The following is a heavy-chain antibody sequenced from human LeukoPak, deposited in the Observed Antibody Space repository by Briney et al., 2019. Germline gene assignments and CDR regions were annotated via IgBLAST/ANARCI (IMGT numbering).Heavy chain of an antibody. D-gene: IGHD3-16*02. Sequence: SQTLSLTCTVSGGSISSGGYYWSWIRQHPGKGLEWIGYIYYSGSTYYNPSLKSRVTISVDTSKNQFSLKLSSVTAADTAVYYCARGLAFMITFGGVIAAAHYGMDVWGQGTTVTVSS. V-gene: IGHV4-31*03. CDR2: IYYSGST. CDR3: ARGLAFMITFGGVIAAAHYGMDV. CDR1: GGSISSGGYY. J-gene: IGHJ6*02.